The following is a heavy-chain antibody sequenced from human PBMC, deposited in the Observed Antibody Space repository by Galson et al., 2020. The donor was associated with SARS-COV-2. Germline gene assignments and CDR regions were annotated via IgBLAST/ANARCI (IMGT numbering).Heavy chain of an antibody. V-gene: IGHV1-3*01. CDR1: GYTFTSYI. J-gene: IGHJ4*02. CDR2: INAGNGNT. CDR3: ARADRRGYYYDNSGYIEY. D-gene: IGHD3-22*01. Sequence: ASVKVSCKASGYTFTSYIMHWVRQAPGQRLEWMGWINAGNGNTKYSQKFQGRVTITRDTSASTAYMELSSLRSEDTAVYYCARADRRGYYYDNSGYIEYWAQGTLVTVSS.